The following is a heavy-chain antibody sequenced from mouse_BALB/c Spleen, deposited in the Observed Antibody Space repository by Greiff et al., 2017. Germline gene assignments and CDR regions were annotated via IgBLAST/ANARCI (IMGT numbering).Heavy chain of an antibody. J-gene: IGHJ4*01. Sequence: QVQLKQSGPGLVAPSQSLSITCTVSGFSLTGYGVNWVRQPPGKGLEWLGMIWGDGSTDYNSALKSRLSISKDNSKSQVFLKMNSLQTDDPARYYCARAPAMINAMDYWGQGTSVTVSS. CDR3: ARAPAMINAMDY. CDR1: GFSLTGYG. D-gene: IGHD2-4*01. CDR2: IWGDGST. V-gene: IGHV2-6-7*01.